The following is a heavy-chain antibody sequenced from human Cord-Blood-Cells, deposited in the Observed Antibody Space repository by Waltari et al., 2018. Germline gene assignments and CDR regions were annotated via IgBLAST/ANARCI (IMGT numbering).Heavy chain of an antibody. D-gene: IGHD6-19*01. Sequence: QVQLVKSAAEVTTPGASVKVSYKASGYTFTIYALRLVRQAPGHRLEWMGWINAGNGNTKYSHKFQGRVTITSDTSASTAYMELSILRSEDTAVYYCASSIAVAGTRVYYFDYWGQGTLVTVSS. J-gene: IGHJ4*02. V-gene: IGHV1-3*01. CDR3: ASSIAVAGTRVYYFDY. CDR2: INAGNGNT. CDR1: GYTFTIYA.